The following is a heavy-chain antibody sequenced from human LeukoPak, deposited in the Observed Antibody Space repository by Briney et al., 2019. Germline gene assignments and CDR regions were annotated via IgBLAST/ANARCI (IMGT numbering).Heavy chain of an antibody. CDR2: IRYDGSNK. Sequence: QSGGSLRLSCAASGFTFDDYAMHWVRQAPGKGLEWVAFIRYDGSNKYYADSVKGRFTISRDNSKNTLYLQMNSLRAEDTAVYYCAKREVVVVAATFFWFDPWGQGTLVTVSS. CDR3: AKREVVVVAATFFWFDP. D-gene: IGHD2-15*01. V-gene: IGHV3-30*02. CDR1: GFTFDDYA. J-gene: IGHJ5*02.